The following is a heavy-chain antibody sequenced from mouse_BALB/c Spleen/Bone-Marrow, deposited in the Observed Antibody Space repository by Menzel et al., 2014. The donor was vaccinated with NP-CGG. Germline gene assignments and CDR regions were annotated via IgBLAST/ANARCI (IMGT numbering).Heavy chain of an antibody. CDR2: VSSGGRYT. D-gene: IGHD5-2*01. V-gene: IGHV5-9-1*01. J-gene: IGHJ4*01. CDR1: GFTFSDYA. CDR3: ARSGGEYALDY. Sequence: EVKLVESGGGLVNPGGSLKLSRTTSGFTFSDYAMSWVRQTPEKRLEWVVTVSSGGRYTYFSDSVKGRFTISRDNAKNTLYLQMTSLRSEDTAMYYYARSGGEYALDYWGQGTSVTVSS.